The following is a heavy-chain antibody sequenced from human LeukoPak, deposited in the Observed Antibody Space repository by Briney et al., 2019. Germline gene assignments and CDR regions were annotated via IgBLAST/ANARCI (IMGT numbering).Heavy chain of an antibody. CDR3: ARESLPGYSYGYDY. J-gene: IGHJ4*02. V-gene: IGHV1-2*02. CDR1: GGTFSSYA. Sequence: ASVKVSCKASGGTFSSYAISWVRQAPGQGLEWMGWINPDSGDTNYAQNFQGRVTMTRDTSISTAYMELSRLKSDDTAVYYCARESLPGYSYGYDYWGQGTLVTVSS. CDR2: INPDSGDT. D-gene: IGHD5-18*01.